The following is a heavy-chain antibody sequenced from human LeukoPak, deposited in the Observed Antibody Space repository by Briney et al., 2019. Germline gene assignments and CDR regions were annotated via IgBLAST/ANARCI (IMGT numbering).Heavy chain of an antibody. V-gene: IGHV3-13*01. CDR2: IGTAGDT. CDR3: ARGITMVRGVQGDAFDI. Sequence: GGSLRLSCVASGFTFSSYSMNWVRQATGKGLEWVSAIGTAGDTYYPGSVKGRFTISRENAKNSLYLQMNSLRAGDTAVYYCARGITMVRGVQGDAFDIWGQGTMVTVSS. CDR1: GFTFSSYS. D-gene: IGHD3-10*01. J-gene: IGHJ3*02.